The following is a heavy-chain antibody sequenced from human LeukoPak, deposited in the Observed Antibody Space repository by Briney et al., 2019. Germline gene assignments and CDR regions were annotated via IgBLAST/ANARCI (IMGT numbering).Heavy chain of an antibody. CDR2: ISPYNGNT. D-gene: IGHD3-10*01. Sequence: GPSVKVSCKASAYTFSSYGINWVRQAPGHGLEWMGWISPYNGNTNYAQMFQGRVTMTTDTSTSTAYMDLRSLRSDDTAVYFCARDPRRYGSGSYYMDVWGKGTTVTVSS. CDR3: ARDPRRYGSGSYYMDV. V-gene: IGHV1-18*01. CDR1: AYTFSSYG. J-gene: IGHJ6*03.